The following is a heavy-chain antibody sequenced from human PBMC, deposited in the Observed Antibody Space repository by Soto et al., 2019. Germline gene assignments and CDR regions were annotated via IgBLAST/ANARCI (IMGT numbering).Heavy chain of an antibody. D-gene: IGHD1-1*01. CDR2: IYYSGST. Sequence: NPSETLSLTCTVSGGSISSYYWSWIRQPPGKGLEWIGYIYYSGSTNYNPSLKSRVTISVDTSKNQFSLKLSSVTAADTAVYYCAGEGTWSGYCYYGMDVWGQGTTVTVSS. J-gene: IGHJ6*02. V-gene: IGHV4-59*08. CDR1: GGSISSYY. CDR3: AGEGTWSGYCYYGMDV.